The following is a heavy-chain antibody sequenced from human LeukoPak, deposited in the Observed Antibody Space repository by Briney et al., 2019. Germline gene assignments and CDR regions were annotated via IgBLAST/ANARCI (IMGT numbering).Heavy chain of an antibody. D-gene: IGHD3-9*01. J-gene: IGHJ3*02. CDR2: ISGNGGSI. Sequence: PGGSLRLSCAASGFIFSSYAMNWVRQAPGKGLERVSGISGNGGSIYYADSVKGRFTISRDNSKNTLYLQMDSLRAEDTAVYYCAKVRRYYDILTGYQEDAFDIWGQGTMVTVSS. CDR3: AKVRRYYDILTGYQEDAFDI. CDR1: GFIFSSYA. V-gene: IGHV3-23*01.